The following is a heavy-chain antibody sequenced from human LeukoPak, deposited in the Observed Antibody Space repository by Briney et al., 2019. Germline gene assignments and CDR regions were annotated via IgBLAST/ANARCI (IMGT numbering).Heavy chain of an antibody. V-gene: IGHV4-59*11. J-gene: IGHJ4*02. CDR2: IYYSGST. Sequence: PSETLSLTCTVSGGSISSHYWSWIRQPPGKGLEWIGYIYYSGSTNYNPSLKSRVTISVETSKNQFSLKLNSVTAADTAVYYCARDDALDYWGQGTLVTVSS. CDR1: GGSISSHY. CDR3: ARDDALDY.